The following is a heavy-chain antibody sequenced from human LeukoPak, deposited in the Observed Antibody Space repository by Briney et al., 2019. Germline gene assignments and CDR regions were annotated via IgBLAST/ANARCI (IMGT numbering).Heavy chain of an antibody. CDR3: ARLGPYSGYDPTDY. Sequence: SETLSLTCTVSGGSISSSSYYWGWIRQPPGKGLEWIGSIYYSGSTYYNPSLKSRVTISVDKSKNQFSLKLSSVTAADTAMYYCARLGPYSGYDPTDYWGQGTLVTVSS. D-gene: IGHD5-12*01. CDR1: GGSISSSSYY. CDR2: IYYSGST. V-gene: IGHV4-39*07. J-gene: IGHJ4*02.